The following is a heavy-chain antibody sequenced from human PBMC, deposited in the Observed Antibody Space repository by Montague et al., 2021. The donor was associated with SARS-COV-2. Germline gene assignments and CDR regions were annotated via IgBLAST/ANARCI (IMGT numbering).Heavy chain of an antibody. Sequence: SETLSLTCRVSGDSISTSTWWTWVRQTPGKGLEWIGEIFHSGTINYNPSLKSRVSISVDKSNNQFSLGLSSLIAADTAVYYCATLSRRTAAGTRDYFGLDVWGQGATVVASS. CDR1: GDSISTSTW. D-gene: IGHD6-13*01. V-gene: IGHV4-4*02. CDR2: IFHSGTI. CDR3: ATLSRRTAAGTRDYFGLDV. J-gene: IGHJ6*02.